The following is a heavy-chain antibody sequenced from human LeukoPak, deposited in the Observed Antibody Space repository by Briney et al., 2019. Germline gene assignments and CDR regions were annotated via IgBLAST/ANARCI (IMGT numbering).Heavy chain of an antibody. CDR3: FRGRYCSGGSCGS. Sequence: GGSLRLSCTASGFAFGDYSMTWVRQAPGKGLEWVGFIGGKASGGTTEYAASVKGRFTISRDDSKSIAYLQMNSLKTEDTAVYYCFRGRYCSGGSCGSWGQGTLVTVSS. D-gene: IGHD2-15*01. J-gene: IGHJ5*02. V-gene: IGHV3-49*04. CDR1: GFAFGDYS. CDR2: IGGKASGGTT.